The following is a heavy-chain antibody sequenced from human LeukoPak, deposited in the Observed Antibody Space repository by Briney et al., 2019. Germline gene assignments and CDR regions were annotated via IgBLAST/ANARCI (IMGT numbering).Heavy chain of an antibody. CDR1: GDSMTSSSYY. D-gene: IGHD6-19*01. CDR2: INHSGST. Sequence: SETLSLTCTVSGDSMTSSSYYWGWIRQPPGKGLEWVGEINHSGSTNYNPSLKSRVTISVDTSKNQFSLKLSSVTAADTAVYYCARRQWLVYEFDYWGQGTLVTVSS. V-gene: IGHV4-39*07. J-gene: IGHJ4*02. CDR3: ARRQWLVYEFDY.